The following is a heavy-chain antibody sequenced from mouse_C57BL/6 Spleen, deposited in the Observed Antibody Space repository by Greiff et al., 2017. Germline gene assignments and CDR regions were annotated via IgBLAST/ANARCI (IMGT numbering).Heavy chain of an antibody. Sequence: QVQLQQSGAELVRPGTSVKLSCKASGYTFTSYWMHWVKQRPGQGLEWIGVIDPSDSYTNYNQKFKGKATLTVDTSSSTAYMQLSSLTSEDSAVYYCARPYYDYAADVWGTGTTVTVSS. D-gene: IGHD2-4*01. J-gene: IGHJ1*03. V-gene: IGHV1-59*01. CDR2: IDPSDSYT. CDR3: ARPYYDYAADV. CDR1: GYTFTSYW.